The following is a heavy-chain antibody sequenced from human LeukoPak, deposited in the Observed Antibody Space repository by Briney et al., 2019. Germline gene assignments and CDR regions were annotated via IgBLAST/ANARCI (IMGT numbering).Heavy chain of an antibody. D-gene: IGHD3-10*01. CDR2: ISAYNGNT. V-gene: IGHV1-18*01. Sequence: ASVKVSCKASGYTFTSCGISWVRQAPGQGLEWMGWISAYNGNTNYAQKLQGRVTMTTDTSTSTAYMELRSLRSDGTAVYYCARDRWYYYGSGSYPEGPRYYYGMDVWGQGTTVTVSS. CDR3: ARDRWYYYGSGSYPEGPRYYYGMDV. J-gene: IGHJ6*02. CDR1: GYTFTSCG.